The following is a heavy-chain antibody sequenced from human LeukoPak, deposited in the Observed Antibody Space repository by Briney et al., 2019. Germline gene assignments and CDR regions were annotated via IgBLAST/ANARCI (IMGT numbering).Heavy chain of an antibody. Sequence: SETLSLTCTVSGGSISSGGYYWSWIRQLPGKGLEWIGYIYYSGITYYNPSLKSRVTISVDTSKNQFSLKLRSVTAADTAVYYCARGYCSGGSCLFDAFDIWGQGTMVTVSS. J-gene: IGHJ3*02. D-gene: IGHD2-15*01. CDR1: GGSISSGGYY. CDR3: ARGYCSGGSCLFDAFDI. CDR2: IYYSGIT. V-gene: IGHV4-31*03.